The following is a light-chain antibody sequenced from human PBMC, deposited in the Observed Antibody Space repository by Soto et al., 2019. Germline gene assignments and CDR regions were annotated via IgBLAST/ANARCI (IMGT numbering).Light chain of an antibody. CDR1: QSISSN. Sequence: DIQITQSPSSLSASVGDRVTITCRASQSISSNLNWYQQKPGKAPRLLIHGASTLESGVPSRFSGRGSGTEFTLSISSLQPDDFATYYCQQYYYYWTFGQGTKVDIK. CDR2: GAS. J-gene: IGKJ1*01. V-gene: IGKV1-5*01. CDR3: QQYYYYWT.